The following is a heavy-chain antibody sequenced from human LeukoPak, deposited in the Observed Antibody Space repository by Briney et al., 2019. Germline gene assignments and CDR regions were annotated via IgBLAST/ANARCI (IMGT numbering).Heavy chain of an antibody. V-gene: IGHV1-46*01. Sequence: ASVKVSCKASGYTFTSYGISWVRQAPGQGLEWMGIINPSGGSTSYAQKFQGRVTMTRDTSTSTVYMELSRLRSDDTAVYYCARGGYPYYYYYMDVWGKGTTVTISS. CDR1: GYTFTSYG. CDR3: ARGGYPYYYYYMDV. D-gene: IGHD5-12*01. J-gene: IGHJ6*03. CDR2: INPSGGST.